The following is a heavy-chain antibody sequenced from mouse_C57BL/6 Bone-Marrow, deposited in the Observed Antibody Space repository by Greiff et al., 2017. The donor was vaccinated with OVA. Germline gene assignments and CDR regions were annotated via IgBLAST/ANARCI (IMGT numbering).Heavy chain of an antibody. CDR2: IWSGGST. J-gene: IGHJ3*01. D-gene: IGHD2-2*01. CDR1: GFSLTSYG. Sequence: VKLVESGPGLVQPSQSLSITCTVSGFSLTSYGVHWVRQSPGKGLEWLGVIWSGGSTDYNAAFISRLSISKDNSKSQVFFKMNSLQADDTAIYYCARTLDGYGAWFAYWGQGTLVTVSA. V-gene: IGHV2-2*01. CDR3: ARTLDGYGAWFAY.